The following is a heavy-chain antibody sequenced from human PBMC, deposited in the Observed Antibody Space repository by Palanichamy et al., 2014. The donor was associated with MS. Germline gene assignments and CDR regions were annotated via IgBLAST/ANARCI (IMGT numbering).Heavy chain of an antibody. CDR3: AKEEIYSQIPAGMDV. V-gene: IGHV3-23*01. CDR1: GFTFSNYA. D-gene: IGHD4-11*01. J-gene: IGHJ6*02. Sequence: EVQLLESGGGLVQPGGSLRLSCAASGFTFSNYAMSWVRQAPGKGLEWVSGITGSGGSTYYADSVKGRFTISRDNSKTTLYLQMNSLRAEDTAVYYCAKEEIYSQIPAGMDVWGQGTTVTVSS. CDR2: ITGSGGST.